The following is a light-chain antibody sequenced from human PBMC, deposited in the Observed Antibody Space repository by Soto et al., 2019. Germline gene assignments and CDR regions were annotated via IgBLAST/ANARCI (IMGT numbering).Light chain of an antibody. J-gene: IGLJ1*01. CDR2: EVS. CDR1: SSDVGGYNY. V-gene: IGLV2-14*01. CDR3: SSYTSSSIDYV. Sequence: QSALTQPASVSGSPGQSITISCTGFSSDVGGYNYVSWYQQHPGKAPKLMIYEVSNRPSGVSNRFSGSKSGNTASLTISGLQAEDAVDYYCSSYTSSSIDYVFGTGTKVTVL.